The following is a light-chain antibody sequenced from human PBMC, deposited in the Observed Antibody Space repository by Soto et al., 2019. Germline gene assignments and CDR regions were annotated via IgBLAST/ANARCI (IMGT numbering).Light chain of an antibody. Sequence: EIVLTHSPDILSLSPWERATLSCRAIQSLNNNYLTWYQQKPGQAPRLLIYYASNRATGIPARFSGSGSGTNLTLTISRMEHEDFAVDYCQQYGSSWTCGPGTKVDIK. CDR3: QQYGSSWT. V-gene: IGKV3-20*01. J-gene: IGKJ1*01. CDR1: QSLNNNY. CDR2: YAS.